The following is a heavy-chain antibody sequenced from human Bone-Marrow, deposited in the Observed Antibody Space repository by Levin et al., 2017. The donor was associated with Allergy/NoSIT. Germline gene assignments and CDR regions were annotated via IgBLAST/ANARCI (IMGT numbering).Heavy chain of an antibody. V-gene: IGHV6-1*01. D-gene: IGHD6-19*01. CDR3: ARDLSSYSSGWNGFDY. Sequence: SETLSLTCAISGDSVSSNSAAWNWIRQSPSRGLEWLGRTYYRSKWYNDYAVSVKSRITINPDTSKNQFSLQLNSVTPEDTAVYYCARDLSSYSSGWNGFDYWGQGTLVTVSS. J-gene: IGHJ4*02. CDR1: GDSVSSNSAA. CDR2: TYYRSKWYN.